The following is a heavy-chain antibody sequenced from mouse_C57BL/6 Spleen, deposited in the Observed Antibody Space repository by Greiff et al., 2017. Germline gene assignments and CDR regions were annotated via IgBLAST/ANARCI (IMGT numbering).Heavy chain of an antibody. CDR3: SRHGYYDYWYFDV. CDR1: GFTFSSYG. Sequence: DVKLVESGGDLVKPGGSLKLSCAASGFTFSSYGMSLVRQTPDKRVEWVATISSGGSYTYYPDSVKGRFTISRDNAKNTLYLQMSSLKSEETAMYYCSRHGYYDYWYFDVLCTGTTFTVSS. J-gene: IGHJ1*03. D-gene: IGHD2-3*01. V-gene: IGHV5-6*02. CDR2: ISSGGSYT.